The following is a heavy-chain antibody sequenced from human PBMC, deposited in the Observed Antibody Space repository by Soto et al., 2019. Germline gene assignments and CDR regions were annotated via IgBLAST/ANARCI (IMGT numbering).Heavy chain of an antibody. V-gene: IGHV4-34*01. CDR1: GGSFSGYY. CDR2: INHSGST. Sequence: QVQLQQWGAGLLKPSETLSLTCAVYGGSFSGYYWSWIRQPPGKGLEWMGEINHSGSTNYNPSLKSRVTISVDTSKNQFSLKLSSVTAADTAVYYCARVTYYYDSSGYYAFDYWGQGTLVTVSS. J-gene: IGHJ4*02. CDR3: ARVTYYYDSSGYYAFDY. D-gene: IGHD3-22*01.